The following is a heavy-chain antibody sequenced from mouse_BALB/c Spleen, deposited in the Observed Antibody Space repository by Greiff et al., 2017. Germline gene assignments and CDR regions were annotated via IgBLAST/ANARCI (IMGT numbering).Heavy chain of an antibody. CDR1: GFTFSSFG. V-gene: IGHV5-17*02. D-gene: IGHD1-1*01. J-gene: IGHJ4*01. Sequence: EVKLEESGGGLVQPGGSRKLSCAASGFTFSSFGMHWVRQAPEKGLEWVAYISSGSSTIYYADTVKGRFTISRDNPKNTLFLQMTSLRSEDTAMYYCARSPHYYGSSYYAMDYWGQGTSVTVSS. CDR3: ARSPHYYGSSYYAMDY. CDR2: ISSGSSTI.